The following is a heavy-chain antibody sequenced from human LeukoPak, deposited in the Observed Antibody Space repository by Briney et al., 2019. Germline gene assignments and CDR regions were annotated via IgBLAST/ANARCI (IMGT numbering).Heavy chain of an antibody. V-gene: IGHV4-39*01. CDR3: ARGPGANYYDSSGPDAFDI. Sequence: SETLSLTCTVSGGSISSSSYYWGWIRQPPGKGLEWIGSIYYSGSTYYNPSLKSRVTISVDTSKNQFSLKLSSVTAADTAVYYCARGPGANYYDSSGPDAFDIWGQGTMVTVSS. CDR2: IYYSGST. CDR1: GGSISSSSYY. D-gene: IGHD3-22*01. J-gene: IGHJ3*02.